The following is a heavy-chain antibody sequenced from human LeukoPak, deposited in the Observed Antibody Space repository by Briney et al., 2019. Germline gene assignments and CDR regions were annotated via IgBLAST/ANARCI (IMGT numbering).Heavy chain of an antibody. CDR1: GFTFSSYT. Sequence: GGSLRLSCAASGFTFSSYTIHWVRQAPGKGLEYVSAISSNGGSTYYANSVKGRFTISRDNSKNTRYLQMGSLRAEDMAVYYCAREKLGGGYVYFDYWGQGTLVTVSS. CDR3: AREKLGGGYVYFDY. D-gene: IGHD5-12*01. V-gene: IGHV3-64*01. CDR2: ISSNGGST. J-gene: IGHJ4*02.